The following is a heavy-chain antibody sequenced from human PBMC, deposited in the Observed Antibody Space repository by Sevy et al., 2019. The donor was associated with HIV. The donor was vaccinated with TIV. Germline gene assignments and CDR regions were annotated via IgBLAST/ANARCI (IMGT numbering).Heavy chain of an antibody. Sequence: GSLRLSCAASGITFSSHAMHWVRRAPGKGLEWVTIISYDGSNKYYADSVKGRFTISRDNSKNTLYLQMNSLRAEDTAVYYCARADYGDYSGEFDYWGQGTLVTVSS. V-gene: IGHV3-30-3*01. D-gene: IGHD4-17*01. CDR1: GITFSSHA. J-gene: IGHJ4*02. CDR2: ISYDGSNK. CDR3: ARADYGDYSGEFDY.